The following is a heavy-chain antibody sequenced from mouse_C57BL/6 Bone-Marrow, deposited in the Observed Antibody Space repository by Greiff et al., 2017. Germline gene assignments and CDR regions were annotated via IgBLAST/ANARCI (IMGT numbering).Heavy chain of an antibody. J-gene: IGHJ2*01. D-gene: IGHD1-1*01. CDR1: GYTFTDYY. Sequence: EVQLQQSGPELVKPGASVKISCKASGYTFTDYYMNWVKQSHGKSLEWIGDINPNNGGTSYNQKFKGKATLTVDKSYSTAYMELSSLTSEDSAVYYCASGAYYYGSSYDDFDYWGQGTTLTVAS. CDR2: INPNNGGT. CDR3: ASGAYYYGSSYDDFDY. V-gene: IGHV1-26*01.